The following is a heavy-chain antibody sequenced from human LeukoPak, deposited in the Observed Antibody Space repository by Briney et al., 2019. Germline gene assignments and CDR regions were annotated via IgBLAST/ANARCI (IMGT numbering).Heavy chain of an antibody. V-gene: IGHV3-48*03. CDR2: ISSSGSTI. J-gene: IGHJ4*02. CDR3: ARDAGYCSSTSCYDWYYFDY. CDR1: GFTFSSYE. D-gene: IGHD2-2*03. Sequence: GGSLRLSCAASGFTFSSYEMNWVRQAPGKGLEWVSYISSSGSTIYYADSVKGRFTISRDNAKNSLYLQMNSLRAEDTAVYYCARDAGYCSSTSCYDWYYFDYWGQGTLVTVSS.